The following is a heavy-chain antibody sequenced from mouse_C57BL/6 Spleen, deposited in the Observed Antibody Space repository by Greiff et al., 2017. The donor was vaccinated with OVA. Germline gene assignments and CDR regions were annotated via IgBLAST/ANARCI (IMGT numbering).Heavy chain of an antibody. CDR2: IDPEDGGT. J-gene: IGHJ4*01. D-gene: IGHD1-1*01. CDR3: ARGTVTAEAYSMDY. V-gene: IGHV14-2*01. Sequence: EVQLQQSGAELVKPGASVKISCTASGYNFTDYYMHWVKQRTEQSLEWIGSIDPEDGGTRYAPKFQGKATLTADNSSNTAYLQLSSLTSEDTAVYYCARGTVTAEAYSMDYWGQGTSLTVSS. CDR1: GYNFTDYY.